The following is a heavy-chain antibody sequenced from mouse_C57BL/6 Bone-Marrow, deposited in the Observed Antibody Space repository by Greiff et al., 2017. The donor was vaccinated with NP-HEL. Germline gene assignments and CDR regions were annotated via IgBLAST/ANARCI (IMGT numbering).Heavy chain of an antibody. J-gene: IGHJ4*01. D-gene: IGHD1-1*01. Sequence: DVMLVESGGGLVKPGGSLKLSCAASGFTFSSYAMSWVRQTPEKRLEWVATISDGGSYTFYPDNVKGRFTISRDNAKNNLYLQMSHLKSEDTAMYYCASKDITTVVARDYAMDYWGKGTSVTVSS. V-gene: IGHV5-4*03. CDR3: ASKDITTVVARDYAMDY. CDR2: ISDGGSYT. CDR1: GFTFSSYA.